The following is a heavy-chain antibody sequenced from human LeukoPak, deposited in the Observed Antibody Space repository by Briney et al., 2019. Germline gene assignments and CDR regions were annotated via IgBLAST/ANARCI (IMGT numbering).Heavy chain of an antibody. CDR2: ISSSSSYI. J-gene: IGHJ4*02. Sequence: PGGSLRLSCAASGFTFSSYSMNWVRQAPGKGLEWVSSISSSSSYIYYADSVKGRFTTSRDNAKNSLYLQMNSLRAEDTAVYYCARDGVATFDYWGQGTLVTVSS. CDR1: GFTFSSYS. D-gene: IGHD5-12*01. CDR3: ARDGVATFDY. V-gene: IGHV3-21*01.